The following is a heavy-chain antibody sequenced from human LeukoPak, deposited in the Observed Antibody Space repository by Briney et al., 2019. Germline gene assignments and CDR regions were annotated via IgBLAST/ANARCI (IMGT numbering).Heavy chain of an antibody. CDR2: ISGSGGST. Sequence: GGSLRLSCAASGFTFSSYAMSWVRQAPGKGLEWVSAISGSGGSTYYADSVKGRFTISRDNSKNTLYLQMNSLRAEDTAVYYCAKPHDSSGWYGSAFDIWGQGTMVTVSS. V-gene: IGHV3-23*01. J-gene: IGHJ3*02. CDR3: AKPHDSSGWYGSAFDI. D-gene: IGHD6-19*01. CDR1: GFTFSSYA.